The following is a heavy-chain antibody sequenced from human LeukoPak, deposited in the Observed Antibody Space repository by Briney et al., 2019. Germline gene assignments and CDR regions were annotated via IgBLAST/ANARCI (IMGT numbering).Heavy chain of an antibody. CDR2: IKVDGSEK. V-gene: IGHV3-7*03. D-gene: IGHD1-26*01. Sequence: RAGGSLRLSCAASGFTFSNYWIHWVRQAPGKGLEWVAGIKVDGSEKYYVDSVKGRFTISRDNAKNSLYLQMNSLRAEDTAVYYCAKDRGGSYTLSLDYWGQGTLVTVSS. CDR1: GFTFSNYW. J-gene: IGHJ4*02. CDR3: AKDRGGSYTLSLDY.